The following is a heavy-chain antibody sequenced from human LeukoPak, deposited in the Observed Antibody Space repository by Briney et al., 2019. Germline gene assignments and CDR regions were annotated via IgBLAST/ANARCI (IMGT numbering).Heavy chain of an antibody. CDR2: ISGDGGST. D-gene: IGHD3-22*01. CDR1: GFTFDDYA. CDR3: AKVRLIGSYFDY. V-gene: IGHV3-43*02. Sequence: GGSLRISCAASGFTFDDYAMHWVRQAPGKGLEWVSLISGDGGSTYYADSVKGRFTISRDNSKNSLYLQMNSLRTEDTALYYCAKVRLIGSYFDYWDQGTLVTVSS. J-gene: IGHJ4*02.